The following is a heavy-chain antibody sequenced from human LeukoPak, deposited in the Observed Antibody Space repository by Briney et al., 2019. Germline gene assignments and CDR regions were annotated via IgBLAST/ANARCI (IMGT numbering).Heavy chain of an antibody. J-gene: IGHJ4*02. CDR3: ARGDIYGDYVW. CDR2: INPYSGGT. V-gene: IGHV1-2*02. CDR1: GYTFTDYY. Sequence: GASVKVSCKASGYTFTDYYMHWVLQAPGKGLEWMGWINPYSGGTKNAQKFQGRVTMTRDASTSTAYMDLSRLTFDDTAFYYCARGDIYGDYVWWGQGTLVTVSS. D-gene: IGHD4-17*01.